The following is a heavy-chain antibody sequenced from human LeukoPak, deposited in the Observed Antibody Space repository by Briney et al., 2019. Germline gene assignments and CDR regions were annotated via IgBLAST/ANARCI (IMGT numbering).Heavy chain of an antibody. CDR2: ITWNSYSM. V-gene: IGHV3-9*03. CDR1: GFTFDDYA. D-gene: IGHD1-26*01. CDR3: AKSVGATTGGFDY. J-gene: IGHJ4*02. Sequence: GGSLRLSCAASGFTFDDYAMHWVRHAPGKGLEWVSGITWNSYSMGYADSVKGRFTITRDNAKNSLFLQMNSLRADDVALYYCAKSVGATTGGFDYWGQGTLVTVSS.